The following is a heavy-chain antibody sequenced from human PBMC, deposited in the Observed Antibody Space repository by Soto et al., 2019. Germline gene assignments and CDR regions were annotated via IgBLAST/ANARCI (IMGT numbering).Heavy chain of an antibody. CDR2: IYYSGST. D-gene: IGHD2-15*01. CDR1: GGSISSYY. Sequence: SETLSLTCTVSGGSISSYYWSWIRQPPGKGLEWIGYIYYSGSTNYNPSLKSRVTISVDTSKNQFSLKLSSVTAADTAVYYCARAVGILYHYFDSWGQGTLVTVSS. V-gene: IGHV4-59*01. CDR3: ARAVGILYHYFDS. J-gene: IGHJ4*02.